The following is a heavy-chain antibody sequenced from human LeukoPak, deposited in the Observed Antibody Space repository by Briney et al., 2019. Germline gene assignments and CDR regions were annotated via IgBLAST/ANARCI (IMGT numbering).Heavy chain of an antibody. Sequence: SETLSLTCTVSGGSISSYYWSWIRQPPGKGLEWIGYINYSGSTNYNPSLKSRVTISVDTSKNQFSLKLSSVTAADTAVYYCARRYSYGPFDYWGQGTLVTVAS. CDR3: ARRYSYGPFDY. J-gene: IGHJ4*02. V-gene: IGHV4-59*08. CDR2: INYSGST. CDR1: GGSISSYY. D-gene: IGHD5-18*01.